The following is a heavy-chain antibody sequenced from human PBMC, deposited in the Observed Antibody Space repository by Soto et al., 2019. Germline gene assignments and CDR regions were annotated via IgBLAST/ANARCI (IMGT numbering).Heavy chain of an antibody. Sequence: SETLSLTXDVSGDSLTNNHWWSWARQAPGKGLEWIGEIWHTGRPNYNPSLKSRVAISIDKSKNQFSLKLSSVTAADTAVYYCVRDSRTGCSSINCYMHWGQGTLVTVSS. CDR2: IWHTGRP. CDR1: GDSLTNNHW. D-gene: IGHD2-15*01. J-gene: IGHJ4*02. V-gene: IGHV4-4*02. CDR3: VRDSRTGCSSINCYMH.